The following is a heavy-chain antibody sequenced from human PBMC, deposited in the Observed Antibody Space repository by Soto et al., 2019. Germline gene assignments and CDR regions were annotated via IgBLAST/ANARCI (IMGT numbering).Heavy chain of an antibody. D-gene: IGHD3-3*01. CDR1: GYTFTSYA. V-gene: IGHV1-3*01. CDR2: INAGNGNT. Sequence: QVPLVQSGAEVKKPGASVKVSCKASGYTFTSYAMHWVRQAPGQRLEWMGWINAGNGNTKYSQKFQGRVTITRDTSASTAYMELSSLRSEDTAVYYCARDHPDFWSGYENWFDPWGQGTLVTVSS. J-gene: IGHJ5*02. CDR3: ARDHPDFWSGYENWFDP.